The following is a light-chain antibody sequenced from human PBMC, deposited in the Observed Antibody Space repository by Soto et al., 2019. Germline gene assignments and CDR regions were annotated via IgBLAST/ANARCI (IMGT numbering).Light chain of an antibody. J-gene: IGLJ1*01. Sequence: QSVLTQPASLSGSPGQSITISCTGTSSDVGGYNYVSWYQQHPGKAPKLMIYEVSNRPSGVSNRFSGSKSGNTASLTISGLQAADEADYYCSSYTSSSTPLYVLGTGTKVTVL. V-gene: IGLV2-14*01. CDR1: SSDVGGYNY. CDR2: EVS. CDR3: SSYTSSSTPLYV.